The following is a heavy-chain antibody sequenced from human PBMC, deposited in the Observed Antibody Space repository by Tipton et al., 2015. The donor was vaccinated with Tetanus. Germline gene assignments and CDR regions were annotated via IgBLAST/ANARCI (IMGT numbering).Heavy chain of an antibody. CDR1: GGSISGGGYS. D-gene: IGHD1/OR15-1a*01. CDR3: ARGGEQWALRYFQY. Sequence: TLSLTCDVSGGSISGGGYSWSWIRQPPGPGKGLEWVGNIYASGTTHYNPSLKSRLAMSLDASKNLFSLNLTSVTAADTAVYYCARGGEQWALRYFQYWGQGTLVTVSS. V-gene: IGHV4-30-2*05. CDR2: IYASGTT. J-gene: IGHJ4*02.